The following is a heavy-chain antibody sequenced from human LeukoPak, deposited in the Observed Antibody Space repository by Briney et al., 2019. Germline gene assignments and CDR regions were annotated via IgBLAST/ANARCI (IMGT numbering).Heavy chain of an antibody. CDR2: IYTSGST. CDR3: AREENDYGDYDPDY. Sequence: PSETLSLTCTVSGGSISSGSYYWSWIRQPAGKGLEWIGRIYTSGSTNYNPSLKSRVTISVDTSKNQFSLKLSSVTAADTAVYYCAREENDYGDYDPDYWGQGTLVTVSS. V-gene: IGHV4-61*02. CDR1: GGSISSGSYY. D-gene: IGHD4-17*01. J-gene: IGHJ4*02.